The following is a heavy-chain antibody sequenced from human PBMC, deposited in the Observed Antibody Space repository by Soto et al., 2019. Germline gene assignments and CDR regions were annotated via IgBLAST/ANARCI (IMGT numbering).Heavy chain of an antibody. Sequence: EVQLVESGGGLVQPGGSLRLSCAASGFTFSSYDMHWVRQATGKGLEWVSAIGTAGDTYYPGSVKGRFTISRENAKNSLYLQMNSLRAGDTAVYYCARDRGYGSVSWYFDLWGRGTLVTVSS. CDR1: GFTFSSYD. V-gene: IGHV3-13*01. D-gene: IGHD3-10*01. CDR2: IGTAGDT. J-gene: IGHJ2*01. CDR3: ARDRGYGSVSWYFDL.